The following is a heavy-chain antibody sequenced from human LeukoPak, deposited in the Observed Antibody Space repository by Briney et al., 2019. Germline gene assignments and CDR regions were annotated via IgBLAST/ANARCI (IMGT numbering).Heavy chain of an antibody. CDR2: IYYSGAT. V-gene: IGHV4-59*12. CDR3: ARTADHYYYYYGMDV. CDR1: GGSISGSY. J-gene: IGHJ6*02. Sequence: PSETLSLTCSVSGGSISGSYWMWIRQSPGKGLEWIGYIYYSGATSYNPSFRGRVTFFVDTSKNQFSLKLSSVTAADTAMYYCARTADHYYYYYGMDVWGQGTTVTVSS.